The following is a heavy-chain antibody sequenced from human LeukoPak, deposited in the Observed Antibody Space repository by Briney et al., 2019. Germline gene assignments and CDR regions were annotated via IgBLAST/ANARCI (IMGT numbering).Heavy chain of an antibody. V-gene: IGHV3-49*03. CDR2: IRNKASGGTT. Sequence: PGGSLRLSCTASGFTFGDYSMTWTRQAPGKGLEWVSFIRNKASGGTTEHAASVRGRFTTSRDDSKSIAYLQMNSLKTEDTALYYCTRDRIMTDYWGQGTLVTVSS. D-gene: IGHD2-15*01. CDR1: GFTFGDYS. J-gene: IGHJ4*02. CDR3: TRDRIMTDY.